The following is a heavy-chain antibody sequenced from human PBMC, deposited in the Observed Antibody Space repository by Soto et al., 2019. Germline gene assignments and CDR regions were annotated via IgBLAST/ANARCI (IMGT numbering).Heavy chain of an antibody. V-gene: IGHV1-46*01. D-gene: IGHD3-22*01. Sequence: GASVKVSCKASGYTFTSYAMHWVRQAPGQGLEWMGIINPSGGSTSYAQKFQGRVTMTRDTSTSTVYMELSSLRSEDTAVYYCAKYYYDSSGYYRPPIFDYWGQGTLVTVSS. CDR3: AKYYYDSSGYYRPPIFDY. CDR1: GYTFTSYA. J-gene: IGHJ4*02. CDR2: INPSGGST.